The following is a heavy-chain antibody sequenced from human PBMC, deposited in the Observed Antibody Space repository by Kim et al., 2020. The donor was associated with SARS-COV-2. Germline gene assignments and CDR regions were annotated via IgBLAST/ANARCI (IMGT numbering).Heavy chain of an antibody. CDR1: GYTFTSYG. D-gene: IGHD5-12*01. CDR3: ARDGSGYDQYYYGMDV. J-gene: IGHJ6*02. V-gene: IGHV1-18*01. Sequence: ASVKVSCKASGYTFTSYGISWVRQAPGQGLEWMGWISAYNGNTNYAQKLHSRVTMTTDTSTSTAYMELRSLRSDDTAVYYCARDGSGYDQYYYGMDVWGQGTTVTVSS. CDR2: ISAYNGNT.